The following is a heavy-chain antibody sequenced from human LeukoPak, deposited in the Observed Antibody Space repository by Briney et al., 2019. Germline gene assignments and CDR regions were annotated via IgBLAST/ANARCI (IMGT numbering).Heavy chain of an antibody. CDR3: ARTRGYSGYDYEY. J-gene: IGHJ4*02. V-gene: IGHV4-59*01. Sequence: PSETLSLTCTVSGGSISSYYWTWIRQPPEKGLEWIGYIHYTGSTNYNPSLKSRVTISVDTSKNQFSLKLSSVTAADTAVYYRARTRGYSGYDYEYWGQGTLVTVSS. CDR2: IHYTGST. D-gene: IGHD5-12*01. CDR1: GGSISSYY.